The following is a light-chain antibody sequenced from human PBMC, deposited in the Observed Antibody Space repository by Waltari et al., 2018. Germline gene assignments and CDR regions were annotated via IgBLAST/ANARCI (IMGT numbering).Light chain of an antibody. Sequence: QSALTQPPPASGSPGQSVTISCTGTGRDSGTYTYVPWYQQHPGKAPNPLLYEVSRRPSGVPDRFSGSRFGDTASLTVSGLQTDDEAEYYCSSYAGSYYFISFGGGTKLTVL. CDR1: GRDSGTYTY. V-gene: IGLV2-8*01. J-gene: IGLJ2*01. CDR2: EVS. CDR3: SSYAGSYYFIS.